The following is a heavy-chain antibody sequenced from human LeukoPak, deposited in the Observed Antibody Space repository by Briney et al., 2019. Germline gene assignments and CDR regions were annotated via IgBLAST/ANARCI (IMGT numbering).Heavy chain of an antibody. CDR1: GFTFSSYA. J-gene: IGHJ4*02. CDR3: AKGARIWAVEYYFDY. CDR2: ISGSGGST. V-gene: IGHV3-23*01. D-gene: IGHD2-15*01. Sequence: GGSLRLSWAASGFTFSSYAMSWVRQAPGKGLEWVSAISGSGGSTYYADSVKGRFTISRDNSKNTLYPQMNSLRAEDTAVYYCAKGARIWAVEYYFDYWGQGTLVTVSS.